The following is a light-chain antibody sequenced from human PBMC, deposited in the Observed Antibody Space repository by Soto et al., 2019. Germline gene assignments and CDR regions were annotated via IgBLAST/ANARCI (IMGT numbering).Light chain of an antibody. CDR1: QSVTGSH. CDR3: HQYGSSPAT. CDR2: DAS. J-gene: IGKJ1*01. Sequence: EIVLTQSPGTLSLSPGERAPLSCRASQSVTGSHLAWYQQKPGQAPRLLIHDASTRATGIPARFSGSGSGTEFILTISSVESEDFAVYYCHQYGSSPATFGQGTKV. V-gene: IGKV3-20*01.